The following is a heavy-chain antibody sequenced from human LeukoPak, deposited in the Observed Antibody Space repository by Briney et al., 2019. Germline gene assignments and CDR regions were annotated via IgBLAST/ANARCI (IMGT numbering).Heavy chain of an antibody. CDR2: INSDGSST. V-gene: IGHV3-74*01. Sequence: GGSLRLSCAASGFTFSSYWMHWVRQAPGKGLVWVSRINSDGSSTSYADSVKGRFTISRDNAKNTLYLQMNSLRAEDTAAYYCAKVRGYSYGSFDYWGQGTLVTVSS. D-gene: IGHD5-18*01. CDR1: GFTFSSYW. J-gene: IGHJ4*02. CDR3: AKVRGYSYGSFDY.